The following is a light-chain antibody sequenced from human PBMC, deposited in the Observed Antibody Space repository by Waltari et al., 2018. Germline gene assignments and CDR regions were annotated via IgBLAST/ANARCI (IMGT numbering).Light chain of an antibody. J-gene: IGKJ1*01. CDR3: QQGYSTLSGT. V-gene: IGKV1-39*01. CDR1: QSISNY. CDR2: AAS. Sequence: DIQMTQSPSSLSASVGDRVTITCRASQSISNYLNWYQQKPGEAPKLLIYAASSLQSGGPSRFSGGGSGTDFSFTISSLQPEDFATYYCQQGYSTLSGTFGQGTKVEIK.